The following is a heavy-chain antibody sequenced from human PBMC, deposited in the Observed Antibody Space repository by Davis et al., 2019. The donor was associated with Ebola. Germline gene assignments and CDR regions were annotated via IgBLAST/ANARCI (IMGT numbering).Heavy chain of an antibody. CDR3: AKVHPPTTVTTGWFDP. Sequence: GESLKISCAASGFIFSSYAMSWVRQAPGKGLEWVSSISVRSITYHADSLTGRFTISRDNSKNTLYLQMNSLRAEDTAVYYCAKVHPPTTVTTGWFDPWGQGTLVTASS. CDR1: GFIFSSYA. J-gene: IGHJ5*02. D-gene: IGHD4-17*01. CDR2: ISVRSIT. V-gene: IGHV3-23*01.